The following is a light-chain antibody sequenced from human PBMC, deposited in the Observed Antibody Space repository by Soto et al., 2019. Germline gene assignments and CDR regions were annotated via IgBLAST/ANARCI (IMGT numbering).Light chain of an antibody. Sequence: DIQKTQSPSTLSASVGDRVTITCRASQSISSSLAWYQQKPGKAPNLLIYKASSLESGVPSRFSGSGSGTEFTLTISSLQPDDFATYYCRQYVSYPVTFGGGTKVEMK. V-gene: IGKV1-5*03. J-gene: IGKJ4*01. CDR3: RQYVSYPVT. CDR2: KAS. CDR1: QSISSS.